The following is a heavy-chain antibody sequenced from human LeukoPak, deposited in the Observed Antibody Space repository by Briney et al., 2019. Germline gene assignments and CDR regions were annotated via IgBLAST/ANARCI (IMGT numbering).Heavy chain of an antibody. CDR3: AKDLQEYYGSGSYQFYYYYYGMDV. V-gene: IGHV3-30-3*01. CDR1: GFTFTSNP. D-gene: IGHD3-10*01. J-gene: IGHJ6*02. Sequence: PGGSLRLSCAASGFTFTSNPMHWIRQVPGKGLEWVAVISYDGSSKYYADSVKGRFTISRDNSKNTLYLQMNSLRAEDTAVYYCAKDLQEYYGSGSYQFYYYYYGMDVWGQRTTVTVSS. CDR2: ISYDGSSK.